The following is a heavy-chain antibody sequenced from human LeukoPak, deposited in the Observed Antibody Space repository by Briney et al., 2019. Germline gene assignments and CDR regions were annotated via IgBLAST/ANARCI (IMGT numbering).Heavy chain of an antibody. CDR1: GFTFNTYG. CDR3: ARGGVDHYGSGTYYLMYYFDH. V-gene: IGHV3-23*01. Sequence: GGSLRLSCAASGFTFNTYGVSWVRQAPGEGLESVSGISGSGGATYYADSVKGRFTVSRDDPHNTLYLQMNSVRAEDTAVYFCARGGVDHYGSGTYYLMYYFDHWGQGALVTVSS. D-gene: IGHD3-10*01. J-gene: IGHJ4*02. CDR2: ISGSGGAT.